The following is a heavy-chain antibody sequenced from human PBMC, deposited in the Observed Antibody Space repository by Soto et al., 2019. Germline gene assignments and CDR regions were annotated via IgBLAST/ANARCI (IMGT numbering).Heavy chain of an antibody. CDR1: GYSFTSYY. CDR3: ARRGDYDSSGYYWGY. CDR2: INPRGGST. D-gene: IGHD3-22*01. J-gene: IGHJ4*02. Sequence: ASVKVSCKASGYSFTSYYLYWVRQAPGQGLEWMGKINPRGGSTTYAQKFQGRVTMTRDTSTSTVYMELSSLRFEDTAVYYCARRGDYDSSGYYWGYWGQGTQVTV. V-gene: IGHV1-46*01.